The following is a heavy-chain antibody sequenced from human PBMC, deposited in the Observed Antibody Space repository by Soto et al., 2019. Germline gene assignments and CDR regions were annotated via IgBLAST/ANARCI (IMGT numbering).Heavy chain of an antibody. CDR1: GFTFSSYA. Sequence: GGSLRLSCAASGFTFSSYAMHWVRQAPGKGLEWVAVISYDGSNKYYADSVKGRFTISRDNSKNTLYLQMNSLRAEDTAVYYCARRTGQQLVYYYYGMDVWGQGTTVTVSS. J-gene: IGHJ6*02. CDR3: ARRTGQQLVYYYYGMDV. D-gene: IGHD6-13*01. CDR2: ISYDGSNK. V-gene: IGHV3-30-3*01.